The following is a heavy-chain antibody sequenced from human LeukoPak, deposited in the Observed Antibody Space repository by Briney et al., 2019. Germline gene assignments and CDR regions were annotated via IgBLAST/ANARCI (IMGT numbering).Heavy chain of an antibody. V-gene: IGHV1-2*02. Sequence: EWMGWINPNSGDTNYAQKFQGRVTMTRDTSISTAHMELSRLRSDDTAVYYCARANFLYCSSTTCLFDYWGQGTLVIVSS. D-gene: IGHD2-2*01. CDR2: INPNSGDT. J-gene: IGHJ4*02. CDR3: ARANFLYCSSTTCLFDY.